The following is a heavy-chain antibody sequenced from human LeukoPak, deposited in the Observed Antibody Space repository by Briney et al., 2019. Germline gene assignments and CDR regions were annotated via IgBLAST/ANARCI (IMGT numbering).Heavy chain of an antibody. Sequence: PSETLSLTRTVSGGSISSYYWSWIRQPAGKGLEWIGRIYTSGSTNYNPSLKSRVTMSVDTSKNQFSLKLSSVTAADTAVYYCARESVLRYFDWLFLFDYWGQGTLVTVSS. V-gene: IGHV4-4*07. CDR1: GGSISSYY. CDR2: IYTSGST. D-gene: IGHD3-9*01. CDR3: ARESVLRYFDWLFLFDY. J-gene: IGHJ4*02.